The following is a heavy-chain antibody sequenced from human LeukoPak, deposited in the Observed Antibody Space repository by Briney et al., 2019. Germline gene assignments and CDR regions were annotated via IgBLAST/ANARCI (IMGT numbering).Heavy chain of an antibody. CDR1: GYTLTELS. D-gene: IGHD5-18*01. Sequence: GASVKVSCKVSGYTLTELSMHWVRQAPGKGLEWMGGFDPEDGETIYAKKFQGRVTMTEDTSTDTAYKELSSLRSEDTAVYYCATRYIYGFYYFDYWGQGTLVTVSS. CDR3: ATRYIYGFYYFDY. CDR2: FDPEDGET. J-gene: IGHJ4*02. V-gene: IGHV1-24*01.